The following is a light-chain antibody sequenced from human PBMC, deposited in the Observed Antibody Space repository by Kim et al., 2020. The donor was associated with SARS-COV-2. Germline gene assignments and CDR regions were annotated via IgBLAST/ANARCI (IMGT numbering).Light chain of an antibody. CDR3: SSYSTSSTPV. CDR1: SDDCSTYNY. CDR2: DVT. V-gene: IGLV2-14*03. J-gene: IGLJ3*02. Sequence: HSITSSCIGTSDDCSTYNYVSWYQQRPGKAPKLIIYDVTNRPSGVSNRLSGSKSGNTASLTISGLQAEDEADYYCSSYSTSSTPVFGGGTQLTVL.